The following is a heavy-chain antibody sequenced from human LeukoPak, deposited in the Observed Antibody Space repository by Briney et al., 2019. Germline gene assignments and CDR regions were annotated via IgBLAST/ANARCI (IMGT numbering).Heavy chain of an antibody. D-gene: IGHD6-19*01. CDR2: IYPGDSET. CDR3: ARRLYSNGRYYFAY. J-gene: IGHJ4*02. CDR1: GYTFTSYW. V-gene: IGHV5-51*01. Sequence: GESLRISCQGSGYTFTSYWIGWVRQMPGKGLEWMGIIYPGDSETKYSPSFQGQVTISADKSISTAYLQWSSLKASDTAMYYCARRLYSNGRYYFAYWGQGTLVTVSS.